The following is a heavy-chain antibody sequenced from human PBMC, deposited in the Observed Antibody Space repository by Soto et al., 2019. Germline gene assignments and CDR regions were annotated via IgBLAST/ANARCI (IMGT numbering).Heavy chain of an antibody. J-gene: IGHJ4*02. CDR1: GYTLTSYG. CDR2: ISAYNGNT. V-gene: IGHV1-18*01. D-gene: IGHD3-10*01. CDR3: ARDPRDGLLWFGEPLDY. Sequence: ASVKVSCKASGYTLTSYGISWVRQAPGQGLEWMGWISAYNGNTNYAQKLQGRVTMTTDTSTSTAYMELRSLRSDDTAVYYCARDPRDGLLWFGEPLDYWGQGTLVTVSS.